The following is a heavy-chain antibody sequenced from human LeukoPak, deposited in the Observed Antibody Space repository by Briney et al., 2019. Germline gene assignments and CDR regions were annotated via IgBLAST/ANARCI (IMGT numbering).Heavy chain of an antibody. Sequence: SVKVSCKASGGTFSSYAISWVRQAPGQGLEWMGGIIPIFDTANYAQKFQGRVTITADESTSTAYMELSSLRSEDTAVYYCARLYYYDSRSYNHPYFDSWGQGSLVTVSS. J-gene: IGHJ4*02. CDR3: ARLYYYDSRSYNHPYFDS. D-gene: IGHD3-22*01. V-gene: IGHV1-69*13. CDR2: IIPIFDTA. CDR1: GGTFSSYA.